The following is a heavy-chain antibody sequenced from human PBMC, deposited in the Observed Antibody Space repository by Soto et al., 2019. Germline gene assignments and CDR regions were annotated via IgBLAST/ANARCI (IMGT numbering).Heavy chain of an antibody. Sequence: QAQLVQSGAEVKKPGASVKDSCKASGYTFISYALHWVRQAPGQRLEWMGWINAANGNTKYSQKFQGRVTITRDTTASTAYMELSSLRSEDTAVYYCARTSGYYVFDYWGQGTLVTVSS. V-gene: IGHV1-3*01. CDR3: ARTSGYYVFDY. CDR1: GYTFISYA. CDR2: INAANGNT. J-gene: IGHJ4*02. D-gene: IGHD3-22*01.